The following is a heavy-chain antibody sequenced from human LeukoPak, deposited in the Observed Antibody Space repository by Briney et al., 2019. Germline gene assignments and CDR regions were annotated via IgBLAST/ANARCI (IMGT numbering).Heavy chain of an antibody. D-gene: IGHD2-2*01. J-gene: IGHJ4*02. Sequence: ASVKVSCKASGYTFTGYYMHWVRQAPGQGLEWMGRINPNSGGTNYAQKFQGRVTMTRDTSISAAYMELSRLRSDDTAVYYCATEYCSSTSCYDFPGQYYFDYWGQGTLVTVSS. CDR2: INPNSGGT. V-gene: IGHV1-2*06. CDR3: ATEYCSSTSCYDFPGQYYFDY. CDR1: GYTFTGYY.